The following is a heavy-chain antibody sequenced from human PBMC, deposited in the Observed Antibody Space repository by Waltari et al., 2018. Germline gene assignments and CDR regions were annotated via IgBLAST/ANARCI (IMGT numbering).Heavy chain of an antibody. J-gene: IGHJ6*03. V-gene: IGHV3-30*03. CDR3: ARDSWASHTGVVTYYYHMDV. CDR1: GFTISSFW. CDR2: MSYDGKNS. D-gene: IGHD5-18*01. Sequence: VQLVESGGGLVQPGGSLRLSCGASGFTISSFWMSWVRQPPGKGLGWVAVMSYDGKNSYYADSMKGRFSISRDNSKNTLYLQINSLRPEDTAVYHCARDSWASHTGVVTYYYHMDVWGKGTTVTVSS.